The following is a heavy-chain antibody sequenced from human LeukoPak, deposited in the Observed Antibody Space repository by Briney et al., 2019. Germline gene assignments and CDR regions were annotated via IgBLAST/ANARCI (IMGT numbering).Heavy chain of an antibody. J-gene: IGHJ4*02. D-gene: IGHD3-22*01. CDR3: AKDGYYYDSSGYQDY. CDR1: GFTFSDYY. Sequence: PGGSLRLSCAASGFTFSDYYMSWIRQAPGKGLEWVSYISSSGSTIYYADSVKGRFTISRDNAKNSLYLQMNSLRAEDTALYYCAKDGYYYDSSGYQDYWGQGTLVTVSS. V-gene: IGHV3-11*01. CDR2: ISSSGSTI.